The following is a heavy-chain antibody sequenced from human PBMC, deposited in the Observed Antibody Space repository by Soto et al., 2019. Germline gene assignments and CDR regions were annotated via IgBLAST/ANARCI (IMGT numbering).Heavy chain of an antibody. Sequence: QVQLVQSGAEVKRPGASVKVSCKASGYTFTAYYIHWVRQAPGQGLEWVGWINPNTGGTFFAQKLKGRVAMSSDTFISTAYMDLTRLTSDDTAIYYCATGQYNTKSNWFDPWGQGTLVIVSS. D-gene: IGHD3-3*01. CDR1: GYTFTAYY. V-gene: IGHV1-2*02. CDR3: ATGQYNTKSNWFDP. CDR2: INPNTGGT. J-gene: IGHJ5*02.